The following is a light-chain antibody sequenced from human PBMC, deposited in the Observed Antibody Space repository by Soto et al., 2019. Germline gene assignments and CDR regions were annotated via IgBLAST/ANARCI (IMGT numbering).Light chain of an antibody. CDR3: QQSYITRYT. CDR1: QSISSY. J-gene: IGKJ2*01. CDR2: GAS. V-gene: IGKV1-39*01. Sequence: DILMTQSPSSLSASVGDRVTISCRASQSISSYLNWYQQKPGKAPKLLIYGASSLQSGVPSRFSGSGSGTDFTLTISGLHPEDFATYYCQQSYITRYTFGQGTKLEIK.